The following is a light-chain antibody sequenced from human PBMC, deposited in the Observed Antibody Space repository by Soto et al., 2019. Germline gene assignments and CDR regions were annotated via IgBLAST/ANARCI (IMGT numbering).Light chain of an antibody. Sequence: DIQMTQSPSSLSASVGDSVTITCRTSQHVDRYLSWYQQIPGRAPKLLIYSASSLVSGVPPRFRGSASGTEFTLSISSLQREDFETYFCQQSSNIPWTFGQGTKVDI. CDR1: QHVDRY. CDR3: QQSSNIPWT. CDR2: SAS. V-gene: IGKV1-39*01. J-gene: IGKJ1*01.